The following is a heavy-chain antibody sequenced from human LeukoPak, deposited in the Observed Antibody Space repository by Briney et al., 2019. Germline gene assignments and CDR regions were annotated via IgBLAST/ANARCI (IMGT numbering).Heavy chain of an antibody. J-gene: IGHJ4*02. CDR1: GFTFSSCG. CDR3: AAETIGRHYDY. V-gene: IGHV3-21*01. Sequence: PGGSLRLSCAASGFTFSSCGFNWVRQAPGKGLEWVSSIGPTGTDRYYADSVRGRFTISRDNAKNSMYLQMDSLRDEDTAVYYCAAETIGRHYDYWGQGTLLTVSS. CDR2: IGPTGTDR. D-gene: IGHD1-14*01.